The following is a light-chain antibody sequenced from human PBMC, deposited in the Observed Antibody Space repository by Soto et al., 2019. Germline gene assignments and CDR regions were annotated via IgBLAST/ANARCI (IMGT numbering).Light chain of an antibody. CDR2: AAS. Sequence: DIQMTQSPSSLSASVGDRVTITCRASQGFTNYLAWYQQKPGKVPKLLIYAASTLQSGVPSRFSGSGSGTDFTLTISSLQPEDIATYYCQKYNSDPLTFGGGTKVEIK. CDR3: QKYNSDPLT. J-gene: IGKJ4*01. V-gene: IGKV1-27*01. CDR1: QGFTNY.